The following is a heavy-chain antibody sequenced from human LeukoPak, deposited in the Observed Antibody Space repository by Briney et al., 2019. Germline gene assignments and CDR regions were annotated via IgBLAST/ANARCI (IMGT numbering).Heavy chain of an antibody. J-gene: IGHJ3*02. V-gene: IGHV4-38-2*02. Sequence: SETLSLTCTVSGYSISSGYYWGWIRQPPGKGLEWIGSIYHSGSTYYNPSLKSRVTISVDTSKNQFSLKLSSVTAADTAVYYCARNQVRVPAARSPRAFDIWGQGTMVTVSS. CDR2: IYHSGST. D-gene: IGHD2-2*01. CDR1: GYSISSGYY. CDR3: ARNQVRVPAARSPRAFDI.